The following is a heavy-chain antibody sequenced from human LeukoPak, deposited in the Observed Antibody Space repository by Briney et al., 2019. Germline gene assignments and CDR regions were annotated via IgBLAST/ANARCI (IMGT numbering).Heavy chain of an antibody. V-gene: IGHV3-23*01. D-gene: IGHD6-19*01. J-gene: IGHJ4*02. CDR1: GFTFSSYA. CDR3: AKKRGSGWRYYFDY. CDR2: ISGSGGST. Sequence: GGSLRLSCAASGFTFSSYAMSWVRQAPGKGLEWVSAISGSGGSTYYADSVKGRFTISRDNSKNTLYLQMNSLRAEHTAVYYCAKKRGSGWRYYFDYWGQGTLVTVSS.